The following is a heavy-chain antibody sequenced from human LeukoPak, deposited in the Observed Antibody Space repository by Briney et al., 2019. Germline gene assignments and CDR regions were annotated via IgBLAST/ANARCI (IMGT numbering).Heavy chain of an antibody. CDR1: GGSFSGYY. CDR2: INHSGST. CDR3: ARGPGYCSSTSCYGAYYYYGMDV. D-gene: IGHD2-2*01. V-gene: IGHV4-34*01. J-gene: IGHJ6*02. Sequence: SETLSLTCAVYGGSFSGYYWSWIRQPPGKGLEWIGEINHSGSTNYNPSLKSRVTISVDTSKNQFSLKLSSVTAADTAVYYCARGPGYCSSTSCYGAYYYYGMDVWGQGTTVTVSS.